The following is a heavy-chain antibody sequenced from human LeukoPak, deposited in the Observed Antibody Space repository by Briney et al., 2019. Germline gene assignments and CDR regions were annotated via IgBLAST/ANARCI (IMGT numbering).Heavy chain of an antibody. CDR2: IRYDGSNK. Sequence: PGGSLRLSCAASGFTFSSYGMHWVRQAPGKGLEWVAFIRYDGSNKYYADSVKGRFTISRDNSKNTLYLQMNSLRAEDTAVYYCARAPGYCSGGSCFDYWGQGTLVTVSS. CDR1: GFTFSSYG. J-gene: IGHJ4*02. V-gene: IGHV3-30*02. CDR3: ARAPGYCSGGSCFDY. D-gene: IGHD2-15*01.